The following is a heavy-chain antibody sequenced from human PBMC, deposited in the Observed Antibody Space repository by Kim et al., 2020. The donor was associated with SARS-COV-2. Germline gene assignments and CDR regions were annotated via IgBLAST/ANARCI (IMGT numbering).Heavy chain of an antibody. D-gene: IGHD6-13*01. Sequence: GGSLRLSCAASGFTFSSYAMHWVRQAPGKGLEWVAVISYDGSNKYYADSVKGRFTISRDNSKNTLYLQMNSLRAEDTAVYYCARDFGSSSWYFDYWGQGT. CDR1: GFTFSSYA. J-gene: IGHJ4*02. V-gene: IGHV3-30-3*01. CDR2: ISYDGSNK. CDR3: ARDFGSSSWYFDY.